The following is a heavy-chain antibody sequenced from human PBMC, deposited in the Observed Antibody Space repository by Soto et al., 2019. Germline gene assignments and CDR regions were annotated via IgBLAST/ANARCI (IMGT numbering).Heavy chain of an antibody. CDR1: GFTFSSYA. Sequence: GGSLRLSCAASGFTFSSYAMSWVRQAPGKGLEWVSAISGSGGSTYYADSVKGRFTISRDNSKNTLYLQMNSLRAEDTAVYYCAKESAAAGTSGYFDYWGQGTLVTSPQ. J-gene: IGHJ4*02. D-gene: IGHD6-13*01. CDR2: ISGSGGST. CDR3: AKESAAAGTSGYFDY. V-gene: IGHV3-23*01.